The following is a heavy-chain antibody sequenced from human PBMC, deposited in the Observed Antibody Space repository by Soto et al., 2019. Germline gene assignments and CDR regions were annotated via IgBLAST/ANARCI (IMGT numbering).Heavy chain of an antibody. V-gene: IGHV3-NL1*01. D-gene: IGHD6-19*01. CDR3: ARDRRQYSSGWYWFDP. Sequence: PGGSLRLSRAASGVAFRTSDIHWVRQAPGKGLEWVSVIYSGGSTYYADSVKGRFTISRDNSKNTLYLQMNSLRAEDTAVYYCARDRRQYSSGWYWFDPWGHGTLVTVSS. CDR2: IYSGGST. CDR1: GVAFRTSD. J-gene: IGHJ5*02.